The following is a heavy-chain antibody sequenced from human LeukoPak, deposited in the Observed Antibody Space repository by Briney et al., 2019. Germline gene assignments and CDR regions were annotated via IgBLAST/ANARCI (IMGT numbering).Heavy chain of an antibody. CDR1: GGSISSGDYY. D-gene: IGHD6-13*01. V-gene: IGHV4-61*08. Sequence: SETLSLTCTVSGGSISSGDYYWSWIRQPPGKGLEWIGYIYYSGSTNYNPSLKSRVTMSVDTSKNQFSLKLSSVTAADTAVYYCAREGYNSNSFDYWGQGTLVIVSS. CDR2: IYYSGST. J-gene: IGHJ4*02. CDR3: AREGYNSNSFDY.